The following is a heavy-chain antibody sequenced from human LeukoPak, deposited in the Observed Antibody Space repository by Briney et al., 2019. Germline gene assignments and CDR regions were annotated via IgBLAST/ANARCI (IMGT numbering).Heavy chain of an antibody. Sequence: GGSLRLSCAASGFTFSSFDMHWVRQPTGQGLEWVSTIGTASDTYYPGSVEGRFTLSRDNAKNSLYLQMNSLRAEDTAVYYCGKTATGYSSGRNPAWPIDYWGQGTLVSVSS. CDR1: GFTFSSFD. D-gene: IGHD2-15*01. CDR3: GKTATGYSSGRNPAWPIDY. V-gene: IGHV3-13*01. J-gene: IGHJ4*02. CDR2: IGTASDT.